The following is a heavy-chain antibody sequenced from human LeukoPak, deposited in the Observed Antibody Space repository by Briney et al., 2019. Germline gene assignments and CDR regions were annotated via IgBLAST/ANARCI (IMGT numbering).Heavy chain of an antibody. CDR2: ISGSGGST. Sequence: GGSLRLSCAASGFTFSSYAMSWVRQAPGKGLEWVSAISGSGGSTYYADSVKGRFTISRDNSKNTLYLQMNSLRAEDTAVYYCAKKDYGDYEAWSDPWGQGTLVTVSS. CDR3: AKKDYGDYEAWSDP. D-gene: IGHD4-17*01. J-gene: IGHJ5*02. CDR1: GFTFSSYA. V-gene: IGHV3-23*01.